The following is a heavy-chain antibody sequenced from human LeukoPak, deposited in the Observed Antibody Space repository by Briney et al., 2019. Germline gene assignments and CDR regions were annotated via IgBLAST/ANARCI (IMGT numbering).Heavy chain of an antibody. CDR1: GGSFSGYY. V-gene: IGHV4-34*01. CDR3: ARGLVDGSYYFDY. D-gene: IGHD1-26*01. Sequence: RASETLSLTCAVYGGSFSGYYWSWIRQPPGKGLEWIGEINHSGSTNYNPSLKSRVTISVDTSKNQFSLKLSSVTAADTAVYYCARGLVDGSYYFDYWGRGTLVTVSS. J-gene: IGHJ4*02. CDR2: INHSGST.